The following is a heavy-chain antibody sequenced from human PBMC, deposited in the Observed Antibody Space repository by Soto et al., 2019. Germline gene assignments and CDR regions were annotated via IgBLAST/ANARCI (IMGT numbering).Heavy chain of an antibody. J-gene: IGHJ4*02. CDR3: ARGYYDFWSGYSDY. V-gene: IGHV1-18*01. D-gene: IGHD3-3*01. Sequence: ASVKVSCKASGYTFTSYGISWVRQAPGQGLEWMGWISAYNGNTNYAQKLQGRVTMTTDTSTSTAYMELRSLRSDDTAVYHCARGYYDFWSGYSDYWGQGTLVTVSS. CDR2: ISAYNGNT. CDR1: GYTFTSYG.